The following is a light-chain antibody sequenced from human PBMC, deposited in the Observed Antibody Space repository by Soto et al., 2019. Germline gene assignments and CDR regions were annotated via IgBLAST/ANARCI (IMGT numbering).Light chain of an antibody. CDR2: DDD. V-gene: IGLV1-51*01. CDR1: SSNIGGNS. J-gene: IGLJ1*01. CDR3: GSWYSSLSAYV. Sequence: QSVMTQPPSVSAAPGQKVTISCSGSSSNIGGNSVSWYQQLPGTAPNLLIYDDDKRPSGIPDRFSGSKSGTSATLGITGVQTGDEADYYCGSWYSSLSAYVFATGTKVTVL.